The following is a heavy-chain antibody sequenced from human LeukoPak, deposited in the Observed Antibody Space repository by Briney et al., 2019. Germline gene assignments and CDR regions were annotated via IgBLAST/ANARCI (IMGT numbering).Heavy chain of an antibody. CDR1: GFTVSSNY. Sequence: GGSLRLSCAASGFTVSSNYMNWVRQAPGKGLEWVSVIYSSGSTYYSDSVKGRFTISRDNSKNTLYLQMNSLRAEDTAVYYCARDLYGVSHDYWGQGTLVTVSS. CDR3: ARDLYGVSHDY. V-gene: IGHV3-53*01. D-gene: IGHD4-17*01. J-gene: IGHJ4*02. CDR2: IYSSGST.